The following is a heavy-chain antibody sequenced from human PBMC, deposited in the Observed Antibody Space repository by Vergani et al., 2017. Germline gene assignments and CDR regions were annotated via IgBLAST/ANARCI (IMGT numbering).Heavy chain of an antibody. CDR2: IYYSGST. CDR3: ARDRVEMATIYACDI. CDR1: GGSISSYY. Sequence: QVQLQESGPGLVKPSETLSLTCTVSGGSISSYYWSWIRQPPGKGLEWIGYIYYSGSTNYNPSLKSRVTIAVDTSKNQFSLKLSSVTAADTAVYYWARDRVEMATIYACDIWGQGTMVTVSS. D-gene: IGHD5-24*01. J-gene: IGHJ3*02. V-gene: IGHV4-59*01.